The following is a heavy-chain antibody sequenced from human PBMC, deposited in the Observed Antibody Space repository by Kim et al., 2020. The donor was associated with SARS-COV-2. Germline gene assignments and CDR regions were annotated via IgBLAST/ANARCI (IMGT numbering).Heavy chain of an antibody. Sequence: GTTLTTYAINWVRRAPGQGLEWMGWISTNTGNPTYAQGFTGRFVFSLDTSVSTAYLEISGLKPEDTAVYYCARDMCGHGGGSCPLDYWGQGTLVTVSS. J-gene: IGHJ4*02. CDR2: ISTNTGNP. V-gene: IGHV7-4-1*02. D-gene: IGHD2-15*01. CDR3: ARDMCGHGGGSCPLDY. CDR1: GTTLTTYA.